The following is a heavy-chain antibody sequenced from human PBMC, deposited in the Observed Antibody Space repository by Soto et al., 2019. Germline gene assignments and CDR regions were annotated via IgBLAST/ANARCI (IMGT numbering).Heavy chain of an antibody. CDR1: GCTFSSYA. Sequence: XGALILSCAASGCTFSSYAMHWVRKAPGKGLEWVAVISYDGSNKYYADSVKGRFTISRDNSKNTLYLQMNSLRAEDTAVYYCARGIRITMIVVPYYFDYWGQGTLATVSS. CDR3: ARGIRITMIVVPYYFDY. CDR2: ISYDGSNK. D-gene: IGHD3-22*01. J-gene: IGHJ4*02. V-gene: IGHV3-30-3*01.